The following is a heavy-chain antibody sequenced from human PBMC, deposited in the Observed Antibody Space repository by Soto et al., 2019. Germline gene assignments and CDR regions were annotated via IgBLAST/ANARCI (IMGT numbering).Heavy chain of an antibody. V-gene: IGHV1-58*01. D-gene: IGHD4-4*01. CDR2: IVVGSGNT. J-gene: IGHJ4*02. CDR3: ARESGSYSNIPFDY. Sequence: GASVKVSCKASGFTFTSSAVQWVRQARGQRLEWIGWIVVGSGNTNYAQKFQERVTITRDMSTSTAYMELSSLRSEDTAVYYCARESGSYSNIPFDYWGQGTLVTVSS. CDR1: GFTFTSSA.